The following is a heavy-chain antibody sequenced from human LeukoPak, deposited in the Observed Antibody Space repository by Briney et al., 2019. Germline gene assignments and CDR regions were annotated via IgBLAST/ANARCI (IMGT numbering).Heavy chain of an antibody. V-gene: IGHV3-30-3*01. Sequence: GGSLRLSCAASGFTFSSYAMHWVRQAPGKGLEWVAVISYDGSNKYYADSVKGRFTISRDNSKNTLYLQMNSLRAEDTAVYYCAGSGGFDYWGQGTLVTVSS. CDR3: AGSGGFDY. CDR2: ISYDGSNK. D-gene: IGHD3-3*01. CDR1: GFTFSSYA. J-gene: IGHJ4*02.